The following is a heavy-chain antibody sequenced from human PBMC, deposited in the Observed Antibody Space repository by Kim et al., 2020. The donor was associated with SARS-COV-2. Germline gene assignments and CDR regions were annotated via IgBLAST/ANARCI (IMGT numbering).Heavy chain of an antibody. CDR3: AKDLGGSFDY. CDR1: GFTYSIYG. CDR2: ISANGANT. Sequence: GGSLRLSCGASGFTYSIYGMSWVRQAPGKGLEWVSAISANGANTYYADSVKGRFIMSRDNSKNTLYLQMNSLRAEDTAVYYCAKDLGGSFDYWGQGTLVTVSS. J-gene: IGHJ4*02. V-gene: IGHV3-23*01. D-gene: IGHD7-27*01.